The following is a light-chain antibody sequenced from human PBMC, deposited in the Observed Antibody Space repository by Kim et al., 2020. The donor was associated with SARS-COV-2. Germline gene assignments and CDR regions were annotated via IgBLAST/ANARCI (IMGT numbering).Light chain of an antibody. V-gene: IGKV1-39*01. CDR2: STS. CDR3: QQSFTFPYT. J-gene: IGKJ2*01. Sequence: DIQMTQSPSSLSASVGDRVTITCRASHNIITYLNWYQQKPGNAPNLLIHSTSSLQSGVPSRFSGSGSGTDFTLTISSLQPDDSATYYCQQSFTFPYTFGQGTKLEI. CDR1: HNIITY.